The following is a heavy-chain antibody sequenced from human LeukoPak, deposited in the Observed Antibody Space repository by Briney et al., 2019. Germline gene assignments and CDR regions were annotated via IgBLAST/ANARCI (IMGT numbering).Heavy chain of an antibody. CDR2: ISYDGSNK. Sequence: GGSLRLSCAASGFTFSSYGMHWVRQAPGKGLEWVAVISYDGSNKYYADSVKGRFTISRDNSKNTLYLQMNSLRAEDTAVYYCAKGVSHPYYYDSSGYPIDYWGQGTLVTVSS. D-gene: IGHD3-22*01. CDR1: GFTFSSYG. J-gene: IGHJ4*02. CDR3: AKGVSHPYYYDSSGYPIDY. V-gene: IGHV3-30*18.